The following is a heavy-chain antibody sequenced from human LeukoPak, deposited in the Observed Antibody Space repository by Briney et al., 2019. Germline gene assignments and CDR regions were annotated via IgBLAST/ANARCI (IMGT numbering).Heavy chain of an antibody. CDR1: GGSISSYY. CDR2: IHYSGST. CDR3: ARVRDRSSYFYDLDY. V-gene: IGHV4-59*01. D-gene: IGHD3-22*01. Sequence: SETLSLTCTVSGGSISSYYWSWIRQPPGKGLEWTGCIHYSGSTNYNPSLKSRLTISVDTSKNQCSLKLSSVTAADTAVYYCARVRDRSSYFYDLDYWGQGTLVTVSS. J-gene: IGHJ4*02.